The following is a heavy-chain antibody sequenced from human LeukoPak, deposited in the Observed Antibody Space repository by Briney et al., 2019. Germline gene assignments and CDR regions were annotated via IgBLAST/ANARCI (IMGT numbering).Heavy chain of an antibody. V-gene: IGHV3-30*02. Sequence: GGSLRLSCAASGFTFSSYGMHWVRQAPGKGLEWVAFIRYDGSNKYYADSVKGRFTISRDNSKNTLYLQMNSLRTEDTAVYYCAKDPSIVEPTPSGRGGQGTLVTVSS. CDR1: GFTFSSYG. J-gene: IGHJ4*02. CDR3: AKDPSIVEPTPSGR. CDR2: IRYDGSNK. D-gene: IGHD1-26*01.